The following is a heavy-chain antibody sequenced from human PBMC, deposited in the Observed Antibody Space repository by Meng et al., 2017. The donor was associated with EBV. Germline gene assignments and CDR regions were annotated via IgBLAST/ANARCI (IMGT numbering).Heavy chain of an antibody. Sequence: QGELGQSGSELKKPGASVKVSCKASGYTFTRYAMNWVRQAPGQGLEWMGWINTNTGNPTYAQGFTGRFVFSLDPSVSTAYLQISSLKAEDTAVYYCARAPSTSPQGDYWGQGTLVTVSS. CDR3: ARAPSTSPQGDY. CDR2: INTNTGNP. D-gene: IGHD3-3*02. J-gene: IGHJ4*02. V-gene: IGHV7-4-1*02. CDR1: GYTFTRYA.